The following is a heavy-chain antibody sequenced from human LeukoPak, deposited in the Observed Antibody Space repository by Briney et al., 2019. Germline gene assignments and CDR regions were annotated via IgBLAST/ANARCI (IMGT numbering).Heavy chain of an antibody. CDR1: GFTFSNYW. D-gene: IGHD3-22*01. CDR3: AKDNYYDSSGYWGDAFDI. Sequence: GGSLRLSCAASGFTFSNYWMHWVRQAPGKGLEWVSGISRNSGSIGYADSVKGRFTISRDNAKNSLYLQMNSLRAEDTALYYCAKDNYYDSSGYWGDAFDIWGQGTMVTVSS. CDR2: ISRNSGSI. V-gene: IGHV3-9*01. J-gene: IGHJ3*02.